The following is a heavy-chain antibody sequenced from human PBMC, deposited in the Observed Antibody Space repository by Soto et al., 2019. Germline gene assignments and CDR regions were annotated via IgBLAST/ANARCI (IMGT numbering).Heavy chain of an antibody. CDR3: ARDRYTNYVNYFDL. D-gene: IGHD3-16*01. Sequence: SLRLWCGASGFTRGGIGRHWVRQALGKGLEWVAVIWYDGNKKYYGDYMRGRVTISRDNAHNSLYLQMSGLRAEHTAMNYCARDRYTNYVNYFDLWGQGTRVTVSS. CDR1: GFTRGGIG. CDR2: IWYDGNKK. V-gene: IGHV3-33*01. J-gene: IGHJ5*02.